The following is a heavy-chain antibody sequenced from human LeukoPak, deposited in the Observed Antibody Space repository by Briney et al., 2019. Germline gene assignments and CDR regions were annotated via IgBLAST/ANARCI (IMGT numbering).Heavy chain of an antibody. CDR1: GFTFSSSG. D-gene: IGHD6-13*01. CDR2: IWYDGINE. V-gene: IGHV3-33*01. CDR3: VRDKGSSWGEKYYFDY. J-gene: IGHJ4*02. Sequence: GRSLRLSCAASGFTFSSSGMHWVRQAPGKWLEWVALIWYDGINEYYADSVKGRFSISRDDSKNTLYLQMNSLRAEDTAVYYCVRDKGSSWGEKYYFDYWGQGTLVTVSS.